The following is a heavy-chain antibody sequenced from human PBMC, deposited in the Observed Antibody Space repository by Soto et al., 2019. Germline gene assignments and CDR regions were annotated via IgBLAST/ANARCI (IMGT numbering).Heavy chain of an antibody. J-gene: IGHJ4*02. CDR2: IIPIFGTP. D-gene: IGHD3-10*01. CDR1: GGIFSTYA. CDR3: ARDRDDYGSGNYYNRIDF. V-gene: IGHV1-69*01. Sequence: QVQLVQSGAEVKKPGSSVKVSCQATGGIFSTYAISWLRQAPGQGLEWIGGIIPIFGTPNYAQRFQGRVTITADESTSTAYMELSRLRSEDTAVYYCARDRDDYGSGNYYNRIDFWGQGTLVTVSS.